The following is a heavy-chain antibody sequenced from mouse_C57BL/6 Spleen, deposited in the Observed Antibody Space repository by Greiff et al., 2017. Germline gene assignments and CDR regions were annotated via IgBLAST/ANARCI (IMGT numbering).Heavy chain of an antibody. CDR1: GYTFTGYW. Sequence: VQLQQSGAELMKPGASVKLSCKATGYTFTGYWIEWVKQRPGHGLEWIGEILPGSGSTNYNEKFKGKATLTADTSSNTAYMRLSSLTTEDSAIYNCESWGGYAMDYWGQGTSVTVSA. CDR3: ESWGGYAMDY. V-gene: IGHV1-9*01. CDR2: ILPGSGST. J-gene: IGHJ4*01.